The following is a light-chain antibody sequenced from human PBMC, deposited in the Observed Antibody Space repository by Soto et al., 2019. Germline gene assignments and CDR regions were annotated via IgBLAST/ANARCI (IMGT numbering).Light chain of an antibody. Sequence: DIHMTQSPSSLSSSIGDRVSITCRASQSISRYRNWYQQKPGKAPHLLIYSASNLEGVVPSRFSGTGSGTDFTLTISSLQPEDFATSYSQQSSSSPFTFRPGTNVDIK. CDR2: SAS. V-gene: IGKV1-39*01. CDR3: QQSSSSPFT. CDR1: QSISRY. J-gene: IGKJ3*01.